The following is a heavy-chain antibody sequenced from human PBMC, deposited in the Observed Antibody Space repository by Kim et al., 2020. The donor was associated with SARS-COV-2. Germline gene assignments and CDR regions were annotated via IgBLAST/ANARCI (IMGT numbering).Heavy chain of an antibody. CDR3: ARVPGGGTLDS. CDR2: MFHSGRT. J-gene: IGHJ4*02. V-gene: IGHV4-38-2*02. D-gene: IGHD3-16*01. Sequence: SETLSLTCTVSGYSINSGYYWGWVRQPPGKGVEWIASMFHSGRTFYNLTLKSRVTISVDTSKNHFSLNLSSVTAADTAVYYCARVPGGGTLDSWGRGSLV. CDR1: GYSINSGYY.